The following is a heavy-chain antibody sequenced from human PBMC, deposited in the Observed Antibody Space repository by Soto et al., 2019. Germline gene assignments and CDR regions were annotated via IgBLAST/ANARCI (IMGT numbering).Heavy chain of an antibody. CDR1: GFTFSSYA. J-gene: IGHJ6*02. D-gene: IGHD3-3*01. CDR3: ASASSRQSYYDFCSGYYNEGHYYYGMDV. Sequence: GGSLRLSCAASGFTFSSYAMSWVRQAPGKGLEWVSAISGSGGSTYYADSVKGRFTISRDNSKNTLYLQMNSLRAEDTAVYYCASASSRQSYYDFCSGYYNEGHYYYGMDVWGQGTTVTV. V-gene: IGHV3-23*01. CDR2: ISGSGGST.